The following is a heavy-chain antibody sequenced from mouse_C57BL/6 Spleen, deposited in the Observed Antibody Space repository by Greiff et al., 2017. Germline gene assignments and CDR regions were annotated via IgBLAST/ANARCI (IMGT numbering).Heavy chain of an antibody. CDR3: ARNLDYGSSSYYAMDY. V-gene: IGHV1-26*01. J-gene: IGHJ4*01. D-gene: IGHD1-1*01. CDR2: INPNNGGT. CDR1: GYTFTDYY. Sequence: VQLQQSGPELVKPGASVKISCKASGYTFTDYYMNWVKQSLGKSLEWIGDINPNNGGTSYNQKFKGKATLTVDKSSSTAYMELRSLTSEDSAVYYCARNLDYGSSSYYAMDYWGQGTSVTVSS.